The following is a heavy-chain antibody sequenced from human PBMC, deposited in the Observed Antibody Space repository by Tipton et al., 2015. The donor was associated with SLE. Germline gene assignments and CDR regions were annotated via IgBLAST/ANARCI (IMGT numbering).Heavy chain of an antibody. Sequence: QSGAEVKKPGASVKVSCKASGYTFTSYGISWVRQAPGQGLEWMGWISAHNGNTNYAQKLQGRVTMTTDTFMSTAYMELRSLRSDDTAVYYCARETIFGVVSGGMDVWGQGTTVTVSS. J-gene: IGHJ6*02. CDR1: GYTFTSYG. V-gene: IGHV1-18*01. D-gene: IGHD3-3*01. CDR2: ISAHNGNT. CDR3: ARETIFGVVSGGMDV.